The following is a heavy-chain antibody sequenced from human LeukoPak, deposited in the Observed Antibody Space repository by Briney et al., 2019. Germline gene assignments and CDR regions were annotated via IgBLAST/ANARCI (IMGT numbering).Heavy chain of an antibody. Sequence: PSETLSLTCTVSGGSISSGGYYWSWIRQHPGKGLEWIGYIYYSGSTYYNPSLKSRVTISVDTSKNQFSLKLSSVAAADTAVYYCARGRGQQLVPYPFDYWGQGTLVTVSS. CDR1: GGSISSGGYY. J-gene: IGHJ4*02. D-gene: IGHD6-13*01. CDR3: ARGRGQQLVPYPFDY. V-gene: IGHV4-31*03. CDR2: IYYSGST.